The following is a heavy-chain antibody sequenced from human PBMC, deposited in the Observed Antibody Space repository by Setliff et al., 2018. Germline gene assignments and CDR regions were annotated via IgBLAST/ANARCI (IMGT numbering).Heavy chain of an antibody. CDR3: ARERGDIVTTTSYYYYLDV. V-gene: IGHV1-2*02. CDR2: INPNSGDT. D-gene: IGHD5-12*01. CDR1: GYTFTGYY. Sequence: ASVKVSCKASGYTFTGYYMHWVRQAPGQGLEWMGWINPNSGDTNYAQKFQGRVTITADESTSTAYMELSSLRSEDTAVYYCARERGDIVTTTSYYYYLDVWAKGPRSPSP. J-gene: IGHJ6*03.